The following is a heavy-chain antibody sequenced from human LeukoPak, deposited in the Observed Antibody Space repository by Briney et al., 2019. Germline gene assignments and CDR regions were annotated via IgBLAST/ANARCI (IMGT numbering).Heavy chain of an antibody. J-gene: IGHJ4*02. D-gene: IGHD3-22*01. CDR3: ARRPIGYYDSSGYTDY. CDR1: GGSISSSSYY. V-gene: IGHV4-39*01. Sequence: SETLSLTCTVSGGSISSSSYYWGWIRQPPGKGLEWIGSIYYSGSTYYNPSLKSRATISVDTSKNQFSLKLSSVTAADTAVYYCARRPIGYYDSSGYTDYWGQGTLVTVSS. CDR2: IYYSGST.